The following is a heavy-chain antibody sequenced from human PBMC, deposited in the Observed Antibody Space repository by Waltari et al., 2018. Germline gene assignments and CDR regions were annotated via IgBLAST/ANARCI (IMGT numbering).Heavy chain of an antibody. Sequence: EVQLVESGGGLVQPGGSLRLSCAASGFTFSSYWMSWVRQAPGKGLEWLANIRQDGSEKYYVYSVKGRFTISRDNAKNSLYLQMNSLRAEDTAVYYCARSTWRQAYYFDYWGQGTLVTVSS. V-gene: IGHV3-7*01. D-gene: IGHD1-1*01. J-gene: IGHJ4*02. CDR3: ARSTWRQAYYFDY. CDR1: GFTFSSYW. CDR2: IRQDGSEK.